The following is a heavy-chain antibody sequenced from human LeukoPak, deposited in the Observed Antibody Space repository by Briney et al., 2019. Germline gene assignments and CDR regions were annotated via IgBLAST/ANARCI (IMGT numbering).Heavy chain of an antibody. CDR3: ARHPSYYDPSGIKIPFGK. CDR2: INDVGST. Sequence: SETLSLTCAVYGGSFSAYYWNWIRQSPGKGPEWIGEINDVGSTNYNPSLKSRVSISVDRSKNQFSLKLSSVTAADTAVYYCARHPSYYDPSGIKIPFGKWGQGTLVTVSS. CDR1: GGSFSAYY. J-gene: IGHJ4*02. V-gene: IGHV4-34*01. D-gene: IGHD3-16*01.